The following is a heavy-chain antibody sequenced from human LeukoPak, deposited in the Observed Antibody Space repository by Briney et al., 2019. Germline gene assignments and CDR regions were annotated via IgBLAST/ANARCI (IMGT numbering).Heavy chain of an antibody. V-gene: IGHV3-11*04. Sequence: GGSLRLSGAASGLTFSDYFMTWIRQAPGKGLEWVSYISGSGSSKYYADSVKGRFTISRDNAKNSLYLQMNSLRVEDTAVYYCATSQSSVAGIVGDWGQGTLVTFSS. CDR3: ATSQSSVAGIVGD. CDR1: GLTFSDYF. D-gene: IGHD6-19*01. CDR2: ISGSGSSK. J-gene: IGHJ4*02.